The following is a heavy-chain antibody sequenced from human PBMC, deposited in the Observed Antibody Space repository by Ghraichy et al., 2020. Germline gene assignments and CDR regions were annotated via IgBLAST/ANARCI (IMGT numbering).Heavy chain of an antibody. Sequence: SETLSLTCTVSGGSISSSSYYWGWIRQPPGKGLEWIGSIYYSGSTYYKPSLKSRVTISVDTSKNQFSLKLSSVTAADTAVYYCARLFRYFDWLLSNVWFDPWGQGTLVTVSS. CDR3: ARLFRYFDWLLSNVWFDP. CDR1: GGSISSSSYY. D-gene: IGHD3-9*01. J-gene: IGHJ5*02. CDR2: IYYSGST. V-gene: IGHV4-39*01.